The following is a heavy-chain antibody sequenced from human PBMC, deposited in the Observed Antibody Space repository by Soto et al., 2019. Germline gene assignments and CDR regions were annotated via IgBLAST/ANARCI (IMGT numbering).Heavy chain of an antibody. CDR2: IYYSGST. CDR3: ARDREVEVEYSSQLPYCYYGMDV. Sequence: QVQLQESGPGLVKPSETLSLTCTVSGGSISSYYWSWIRQPPGKGLEWIGYIYYSGSTNYNPSLKTRLTISVDTSKNQFSLKRSSVTDADTAVYYCARDREVEVEYSSQLPYCYYGMDVWGQGTTVTVSS. CDR1: GGSISSYY. V-gene: IGHV4-59*01. D-gene: IGHD6-6*01. J-gene: IGHJ6*02.